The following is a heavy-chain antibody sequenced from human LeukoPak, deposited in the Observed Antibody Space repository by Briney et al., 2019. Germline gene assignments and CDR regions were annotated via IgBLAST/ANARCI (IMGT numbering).Heavy chain of an antibody. D-gene: IGHD4-17*01. Sequence: ASVTVSFLSSGYTFTNYGISGVRQAPGQGLEWMGWISAYNGNTNYARKLQGRVIMTTDTATSTAYMELRSLRSDDTAVYYCARDDYGDYPHYFDSWGQGTLVTVSS. CDR2: ISAYNGNT. J-gene: IGHJ4*02. CDR1: GYTFTNYG. V-gene: IGHV1-18*01. CDR3: ARDDYGDYPHYFDS.